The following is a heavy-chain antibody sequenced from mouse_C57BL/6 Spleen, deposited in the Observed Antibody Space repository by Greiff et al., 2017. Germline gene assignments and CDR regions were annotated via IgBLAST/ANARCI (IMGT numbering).Heavy chain of an antibody. Sequence: EGSGPGLVKPSQSLSLTCSVTGFSITSGYSWNWFRPFPGNKLEWMGYISYDGSNNYNPSLESRSSFTRNTSKHQFFLKLNSVTTEDTSTYYCARDQSTTVVAVYAMDCWGPGTSVTVSS. CDR1: GFSITSGYS. D-gene: IGHD1-1*01. J-gene: IGHJ4*01. V-gene: IGHV3-6*01. CDR3: ARDQSTTVVAVYAMDC. CDR2: ISYDGSN.